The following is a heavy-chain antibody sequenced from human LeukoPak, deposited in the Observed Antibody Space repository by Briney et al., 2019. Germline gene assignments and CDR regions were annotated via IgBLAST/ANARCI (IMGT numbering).Heavy chain of an antibody. CDR3: ARGLTIFGVVNDAFDI. CDR2: ISSSGSTI. D-gene: IGHD3-3*01. Sequence: GGSLRLSCAASGFTFSDYYMRWIRQAPGKGLEWVSYISSSGSTIYYADSVKGRFTISRDNAKNSLYLQMNSLRAEDTAVYYCARGLTIFGVVNDAFDIWGQGTMVTVSS. V-gene: IGHV3-11*04. CDR1: GFTFSDYY. J-gene: IGHJ3*02.